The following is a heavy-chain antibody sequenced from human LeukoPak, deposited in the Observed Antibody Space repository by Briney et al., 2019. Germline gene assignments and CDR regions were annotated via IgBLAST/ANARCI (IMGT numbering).Heavy chain of an antibody. CDR3: ASSYYDSSGYWFQH. V-gene: IGHV3-11*01. J-gene: IGHJ1*01. Sequence: GGSLRLSCAASGFTFSDYYMSWIRQAPGKGLEWVSYISSSGSTIYYADSVKGRFTISRDNAKNSLYLQMNSLRAEDTAVYYCASSYYDSSGYWFQHWGQGTLVTVSS. D-gene: IGHD3-22*01. CDR2: ISSSGSTI. CDR1: GFTFSDYY.